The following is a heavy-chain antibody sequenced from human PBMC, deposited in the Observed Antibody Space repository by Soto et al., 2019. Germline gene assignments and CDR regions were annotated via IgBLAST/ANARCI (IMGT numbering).Heavy chain of an antibody. CDR1: GGSLKNYY. V-gene: IGHV4-59*01. D-gene: IGHD2-21*02. CDR3: ARLVYDCRLKHLYFAY. Sequence: PSETLSLTCTVSGGSLKNYYWRWMRQPPGKGLEWIGYIYYDGTTNYNPSLKSRVTISVATSKNQFSLKLTSVTAADTAVYYCARLVYDCRLKHLYFAYWGTRSPVPVSS. CDR2: IYYDGTT. J-gene: IGHJ4*02.